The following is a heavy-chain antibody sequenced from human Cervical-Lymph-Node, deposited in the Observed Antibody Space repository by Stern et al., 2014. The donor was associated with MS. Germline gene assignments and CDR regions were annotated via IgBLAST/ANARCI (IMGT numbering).Heavy chain of an antibody. CDR1: GGTFSSYA. J-gene: IGHJ6*02. V-gene: IGHV1-69*01. Sequence: QVQLVESGAEVKKPGSSVKVSCKASGGTFSSYAISWVRQAPGQGLEWMGGIIPIFGTANYAQKFQGRVTITADESTTTAYMELSSLRSEDTAVYYCASNEQQLGRYYGMDVWGQGTTVTVSS. D-gene: IGHD6-13*01. CDR2: IIPIFGTA. CDR3: ASNEQQLGRYYGMDV.